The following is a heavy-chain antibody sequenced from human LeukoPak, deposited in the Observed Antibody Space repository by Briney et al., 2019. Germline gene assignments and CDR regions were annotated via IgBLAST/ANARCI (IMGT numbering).Heavy chain of an antibody. CDR1: GGSISSCY. D-gene: IGHD3-22*01. Sequence: SETLSLTCTVSGGSISSCYWSWIRQPPGKGLEWIGYIYYSGSTNYNPSLKSRVTISVDTSKNQFSLKLSSVTAADTAVYYCARGGSYYDSSGYYYDYWGQGTLVTVSS. CDR3: ARGGSYYDSSGYYYDY. V-gene: IGHV4-59*01. CDR2: IYYSGST. J-gene: IGHJ4*02.